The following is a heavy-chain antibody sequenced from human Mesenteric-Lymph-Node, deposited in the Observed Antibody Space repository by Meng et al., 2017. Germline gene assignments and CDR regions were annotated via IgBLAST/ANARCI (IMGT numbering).Heavy chain of an antibody. D-gene: IGHD3-3*01. CDR1: GGSFSGYY. CDR3: ARGLTLRFLEWLLFTPYYYYGMDV. V-gene: IGHV4-34*01. J-gene: IGHJ6*02. CDR2: INHSGST. Sequence: GSLRLSCAVYGGSFSGYYWSWIRQPPGKGLEWIGEINHSGSTNYNPSLKSRVTISVDTSKNQFSLKLSSVTAADTAVYYCARGLTLRFLEWLLFTPYYYYGMDVWGQGTTVTVSS.